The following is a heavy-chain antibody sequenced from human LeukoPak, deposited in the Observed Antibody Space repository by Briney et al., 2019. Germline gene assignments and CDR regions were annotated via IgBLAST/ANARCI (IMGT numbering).Heavy chain of an antibody. CDR1: GGSISSYY. J-gene: IGHJ6*02. V-gene: IGHV4-4*07. CDR3: ARHTPDNRRNGVDV. CDR2: IYTSGST. Sequence: SETLSLTCTVSGGSISSYYWSWIRQPAGKGLEWIGRIYTSGSTNYNPSLKSRVTMSVDTSKNQFSLKLSSVTAADTAVYYCARHTPDNRRNGVDVWGQGTTVTVSS. D-gene: IGHD2-2*02.